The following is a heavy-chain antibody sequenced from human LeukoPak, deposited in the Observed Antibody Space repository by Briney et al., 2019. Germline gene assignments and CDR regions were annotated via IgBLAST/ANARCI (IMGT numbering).Heavy chain of an antibody. D-gene: IGHD1-7*01. CDR3: ARRGTGNPIDY. V-gene: IGHV3-74*01. Sequence: GGSLRLSCAASGFTFSTYAMSWVRQAPGKGPEWVSRIDSDGSSTRYADSVKGRFTISRDNAKNTLYLQMISLRAEDTAVYYCARRGTGNPIDYWGQGTLVTVSS. J-gene: IGHJ4*02. CDR1: GFTFSTYA. CDR2: IDSDGSST.